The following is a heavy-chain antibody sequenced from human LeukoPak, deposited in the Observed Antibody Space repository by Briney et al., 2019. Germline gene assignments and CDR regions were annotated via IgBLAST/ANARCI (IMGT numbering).Heavy chain of an antibody. Sequence: SGTLSLTCAVSGDSISSDKWWSWVRQPPGKGLEYIGEFHQSVSTNYNPSLKSRLTILVDNSKNQFSLKLSSVTAADTAVYYCACHSGWSGPSEWGQGTLVTVSS. CDR1: GDSISSDKW. V-gene: IGHV4-4*02. CDR3: ACHSGWSGPSE. CDR2: FHQSVST. D-gene: IGHD6-19*01. J-gene: IGHJ4*02.